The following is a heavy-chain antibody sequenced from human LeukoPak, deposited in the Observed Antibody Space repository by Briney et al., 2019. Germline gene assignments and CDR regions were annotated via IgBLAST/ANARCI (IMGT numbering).Heavy chain of an antibody. CDR2: IYYSGST. V-gene: IGHV4-59*01. CDR3: AREGGKGAFDI. CDR1: GGSISSYY. J-gene: IGHJ3*02. Sequence: SETLSLTCTVSGGSISSYYWSWIRQPPGKGLEWIGYIYYSGSTNYNPSLKSRVTISVDTSKNQFSLKLSSVTAADTAMYYCAREGGKGAFDIWGQGTMVTVSS. D-gene: IGHD1-26*01.